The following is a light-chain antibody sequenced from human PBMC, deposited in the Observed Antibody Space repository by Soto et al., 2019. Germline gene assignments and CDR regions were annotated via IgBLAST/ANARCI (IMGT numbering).Light chain of an antibody. Sequence: EILLTQSPSTLSLSPGERATLSCRASHSISDYLAWYQQKPGQAPRLLIYRASTRSLGIPARFSGSESGTEFTLTISSQQSEYFAVYYCQQYNSLAITFGQGTRLEIK. CDR2: RAS. J-gene: IGKJ5*01. V-gene: IGKV3-15*01. CDR3: QQYNSLAIT. CDR1: HSISDY.